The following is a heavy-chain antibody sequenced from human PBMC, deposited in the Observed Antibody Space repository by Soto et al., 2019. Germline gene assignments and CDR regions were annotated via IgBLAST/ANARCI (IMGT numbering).Heavy chain of an antibody. CDR2: IDPSDSYT. J-gene: IGHJ6*02. Sequence: GESLKISCKGSGYSFTSYWISWVRQMPGKGLEWMGRIDPSDSYTNYSPSFQGHVTISADKSISTAYLQWSSLKASDTAMYYCARHLSSPLRMDVWGQGTTVTVSS. CDR1: GYSFTSYW. V-gene: IGHV5-10-1*01. CDR3: ARHLSSPLRMDV.